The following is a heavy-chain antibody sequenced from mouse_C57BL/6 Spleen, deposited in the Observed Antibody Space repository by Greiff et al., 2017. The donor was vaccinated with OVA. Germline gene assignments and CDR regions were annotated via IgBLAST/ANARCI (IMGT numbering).Heavy chain of an antibody. CDR3: ARDWDVDFDY. CDR1: GYTFTSYW. Sequence: VQLQQSGAELVKPGASVKLSCKASGYTFTSYWMHWVKQRPGQGLEWIGMIHPNSGSTNYNEKFKSKATLTVDKSSSTAYMQLSSLTSEDSAVYYCARDWDVDFDYWGQGTTLTVSS. J-gene: IGHJ2*01. D-gene: IGHD4-1*01. V-gene: IGHV1-64*01. CDR2: IHPNSGST.